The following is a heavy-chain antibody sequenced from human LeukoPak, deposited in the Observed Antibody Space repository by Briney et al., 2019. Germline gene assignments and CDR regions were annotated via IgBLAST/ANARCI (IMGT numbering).Heavy chain of an antibody. CDR3: ARDGRGLGNYFDY. J-gene: IGHJ4*02. Sequence: GGSLRLSCAASGFTFDDYAMHWVRQAPGKGLEWVSGITWNSGTIDYADSVRGRFTISRDNAKNSLYLQMNSLRAEDTAVYYCARDGRGLGNYFDYWGQGTLVTVSS. V-gene: IGHV3-9*01. CDR1: GFTFDDYA. CDR2: ITWNSGTI. D-gene: IGHD3-10*01.